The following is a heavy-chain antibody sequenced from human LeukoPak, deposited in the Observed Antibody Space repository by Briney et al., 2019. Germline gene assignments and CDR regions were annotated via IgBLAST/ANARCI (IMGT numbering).Heavy chain of an antibody. CDR3: ARAGHRKYYYDNAYDY. CDR2: TSAYNGNT. J-gene: IGHJ4*02. CDR1: GYTFTSYG. V-gene: IGHV1-18*01. D-gene: IGHD3-22*01. Sequence: ASVKVSCKASGYTFTSYGISWVRRAPGQGLEWMGWTSAYNGNTNYAQKLQGRVTMTTHTSTSTAYMELRSLRSDDTAVYYCARAGHRKYYYDNAYDYWGQGTLVTVSS.